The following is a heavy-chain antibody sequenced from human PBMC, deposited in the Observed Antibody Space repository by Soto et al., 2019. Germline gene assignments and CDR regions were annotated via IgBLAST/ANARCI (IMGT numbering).Heavy chain of an antibody. CDR3: ATEIDGTTVTSLDY. J-gene: IGHJ4*02. CDR1: GYTFSGSV. Sequence: ASVKVSCKASGYTFSGSVMHWVRQAPGQRLEWMGWINADNGNTKYSQKFQGRVTITRDTSASTVYMELSSLRSEDTTVYYCATEIDGTTVTSLDYWGQGTLVTVS. V-gene: IGHV1-3*01. D-gene: IGHD4-17*01. CDR2: INADNGNT.